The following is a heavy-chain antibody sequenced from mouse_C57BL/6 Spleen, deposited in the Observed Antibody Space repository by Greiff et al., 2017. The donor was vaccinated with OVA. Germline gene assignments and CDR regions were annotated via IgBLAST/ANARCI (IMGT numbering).Heavy chain of an antibody. CDR1: GYTFTSYW. Sequence: QVQLQQPGAELVKPGASVKLSCKASGYTFTSYWMHWVKQRPGQGPEWIGMIHPNSGSTNYNEKFKSKATLTVDKSSSTAYMQLSSLTSEDSAVYYCARSSGTAQAPDVWGTGTTVTVSS. J-gene: IGHJ1*03. V-gene: IGHV1-64*01. D-gene: IGHD3-2*02. CDR3: ARSSGTAQAPDV. CDR2: IHPNSGST.